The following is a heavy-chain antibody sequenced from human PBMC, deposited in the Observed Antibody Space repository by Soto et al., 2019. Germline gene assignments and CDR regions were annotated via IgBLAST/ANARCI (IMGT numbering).Heavy chain of an antibody. J-gene: IGHJ4*02. V-gene: IGHV3-11*01. CDR2: ITYGGAVT. CDR3: ARETGAKKASNYFDH. D-gene: IGHD3-3*02. Sequence: QVQLVESGGGLVKPGGSLRLSCAASGFTFGDYYMSWIRQAPGKGLEWISYITYGGAVTYYANSVKGRFTISRDNAEKALSLPVNSERVEDTAVDYGARETGAKKASNYFDHWGQGTLVTISP. CDR1: GFTFGDYY.